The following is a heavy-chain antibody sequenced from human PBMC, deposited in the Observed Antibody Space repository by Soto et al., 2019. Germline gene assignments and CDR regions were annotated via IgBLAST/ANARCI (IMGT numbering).Heavy chain of an antibody. CDR2: ISSSSSTI. Sequence: GGSLRLSCAASGFTFSSYSMNWVRQAPGKGLEWVSYISSSSSTIYYADSVKGRFTISRDNAKNSLYLQMKSLRDEDTAVYYCARGGFDDSSGYYNDLDYWGQGTLVTVSS. V-gene: IGHV3-48*02. J-gene: IGHJ4*02. D-gene: IGHD3-22*01. CDR1: GFTFSSYS. CDR3: ARGGFDDSSGYYNDLDY.